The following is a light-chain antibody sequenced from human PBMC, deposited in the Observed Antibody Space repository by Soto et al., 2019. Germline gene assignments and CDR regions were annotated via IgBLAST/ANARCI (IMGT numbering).Light chain of an antibody. CDR3: YSYSAYTTLWV. CDR1: ASDLGNYNY. CDR2: GVS. V-gene: IGLV2-14*01. J-gene: IGLJ3*02. Sequence: QSVLTQPASVSGSPGQSITISCTGTASDLGNYNYVSWYQVHPGKAPKPLIYGVSNRPSGVSNRFSGSKSGNAASLTISGLQAEDEADYYCYSYSAYTTLWVFGGGTKLTVL.